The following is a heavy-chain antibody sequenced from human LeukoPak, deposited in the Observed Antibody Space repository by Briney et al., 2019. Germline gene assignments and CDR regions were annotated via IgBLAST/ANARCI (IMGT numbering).Heavy chain of an antibody. V-gene: IGHV3-53*04. J-gene: IGHJ6*02. CDR1: GFTISSNY. D-gene: IGHD3-3*01. CDR2: IYSGGST. CDR3: ARDQAITIFGVVTHYGMDV. Sequence: GGSLRLSCAASGFTISSNYMSWVRQAPGKGLEWVSVIYSGGSTYYADSVKGRFTISRHNSKNTLYLQMNSLRAEDTAVYYCARDQAITIFGVVTHYGMDVWGQGATVTVSS.